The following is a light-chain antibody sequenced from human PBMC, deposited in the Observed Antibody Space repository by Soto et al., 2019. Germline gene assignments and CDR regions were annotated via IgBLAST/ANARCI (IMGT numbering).Light chain of an antibody. CDR2: DVS. V-gene: IGLV2-14*03. CDR3: SSYTKSNTRV. J-gene: IGLJ2*01. CDR1: SSDVGAYNY. Sequence: QSVLTQPASVSGSPGQSITISCTGSSSDVGAYNYVSWYQHHPGKAPKLMIYDVSNRPSGVSDRFSGSKSGNTASLTISGLQAEDEADYYCSSYTKSNTRVFGGGTKVTVL.